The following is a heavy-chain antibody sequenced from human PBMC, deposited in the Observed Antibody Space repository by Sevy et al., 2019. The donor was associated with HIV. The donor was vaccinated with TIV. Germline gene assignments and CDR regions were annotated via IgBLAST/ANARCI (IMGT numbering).Heavy chain of an antibody. CDR2: ISSSSSYI. Sequence: GGSLRLSSAASGFTFSSYSMNWVRQAPGKGLEWVSSISSSSSYIYYADSVKGRFTISRDNAKNSLYLQMNSLRAEDTAVYYCARARPYSSGWFGNWFDPWGQGTLVTVSS. D-gene: IGHD6-19*01. J-gene: IGHJ5*02. CDR1: GFTFSSYS. V-gene: IGHV3-21*01. CDR3: ARARPYSSGWFGNWFDP.